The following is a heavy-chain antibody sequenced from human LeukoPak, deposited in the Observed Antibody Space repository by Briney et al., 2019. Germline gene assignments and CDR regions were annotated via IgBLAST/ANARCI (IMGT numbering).Heavy chain of an antibody. V-gene: IGHV4-39*01. CDR1: GGSVSSRNHY. CDR2: IYYSGST. J-gene: IGHJ5*02. Sequence: SETLSLTCTASGGSVSSRNHYWGWIRQPPGKGLEWIGSIYYSGSTSSNPSLKSRVTISVDTSKNQVSLKLSSVTAADTAVYYCARGGYCNTTTCYPERWFDPWGQGTLVTASS. D-gene: IGHD2-2*01. CDR3: ARGGYCNTTTCYPERWFDP.